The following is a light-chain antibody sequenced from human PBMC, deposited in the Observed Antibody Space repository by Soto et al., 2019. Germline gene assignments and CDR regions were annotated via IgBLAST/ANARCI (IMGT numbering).Light chain of an antibody. Sequence: QSVLTQPPSASGTPGQRVTISCSGSSSNIGSNTVNWYQQLPGSAPKLLIYSNNQRPSVVPDLFSGSKSGTSASRAISGLQAEDEADYYCAAWDDSLNGWVFGGGTKLTVL. CDR1: SSNIGSNT. J-gene: IGLJ3*02. CDR2: SNN. CDR3: AAWDDSLNGWV. V-gene: IGLV1-44*01.